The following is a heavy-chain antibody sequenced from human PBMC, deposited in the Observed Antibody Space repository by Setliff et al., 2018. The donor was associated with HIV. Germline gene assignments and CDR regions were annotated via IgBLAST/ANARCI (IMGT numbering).Heavy chain of an antibody. CDR3: ARLLRDIVVVVAATGYYFDY. CDR1: GFTFSSYA. CDR2: ISGSGGST. J-gene: IGHJ4*02. V-gene: IGHV3-23*01. D-gene: IGHD2-15*01. Sequence: GGSLRLSCAASGFTFSSYAMSWVRQAPGKGLEWVSAISGSGGSTYYADSVKGRFTISRDNSKNTLYLQMNSLRAEDTALYYCARLLRDIVVVVAATGYYFDYWGQGTLVTVSS.